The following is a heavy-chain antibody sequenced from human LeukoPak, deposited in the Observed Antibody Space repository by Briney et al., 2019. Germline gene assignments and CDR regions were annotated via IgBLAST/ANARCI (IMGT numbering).Heavy chain of an antibody. J-gene: IGHJ4*02. CDR2: ISGSGVST. D-gene: IGHD3-10*01. Sequence: PGGSLKLSCAASGFTFSNYAMSWVRQAPGKGLGWVSGISGSGVSTYYADSVKGRFTISRDNSKNTLYPQMNSLRAEDTAIYYCAKLLWFGEGRADYWGQGTLVTVSS. CDR3: AKLLWFGEGRADY. V-gene: IGHV3-23*01. CDR1: GFTFSNYA.